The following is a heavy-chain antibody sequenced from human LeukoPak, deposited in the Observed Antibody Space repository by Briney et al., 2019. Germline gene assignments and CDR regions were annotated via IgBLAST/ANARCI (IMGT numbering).Heavy chain of an antibody. CDR3: ARDFHDSSGYYYWDSYYYGMDV. D-gene: IGHD3-22*01. Sequence: GRPLRLSCAASGFTLSSYTMYWVRQAPGRGLVWVARFTSDGNSMTYADFVKGRFTVSRDIAKNTLYLQMNSLRAEDTAVYYCARDFHDSSGYYYWDSYYYGMDVWGQGTTVTVSS. V-gene: IGHV3-74*01. CDR1: GFTLSSYT. J-gene: IGHJ6*02. CDR2: FTSDGNSM.